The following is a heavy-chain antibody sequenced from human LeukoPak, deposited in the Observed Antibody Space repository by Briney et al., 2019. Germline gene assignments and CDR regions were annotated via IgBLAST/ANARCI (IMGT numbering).Heavy chain of an antibody. D-gene: IGHD6-19*01. J-gene: IGHJ5*02. CDR2: INHSGST. CDR3: ARAGGWYNWFDP. Sequence: SETLSLTCTVSGGSISSYYWSWIRQPPGKGLEWIGEINHSGSTNYNPPLKSRVTISVDTSKNRFSLKLSSVTAADTAVYCCARAGGWYNWFDPWGQGTLVTVSS. CDR1: GGSISSYY. V-gene: IGHV4-34*01.